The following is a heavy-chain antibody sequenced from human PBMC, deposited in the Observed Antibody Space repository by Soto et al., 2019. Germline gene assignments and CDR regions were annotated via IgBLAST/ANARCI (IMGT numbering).Heavy chain of an antibody. J-gene: IGHJ6*02. V-gene: IGHV3-30*18. D-gene: IGHD2-8*01. Sequence: GGSLRLSCAASGFTFSSYGMHWVRQAPGKGLEWVAVISYDGSNKYYADSVKGRFTISRDNSKNTLYLQMNSLRAEDTAVYYCAKGHRANAFIGEYYYYGMDVWGQGTTVTVSS. CDR3: AKGHRANAFIGEYYYYGMDV. CDR2: ISYDGSNK. CDR1: GFTFSSYG.